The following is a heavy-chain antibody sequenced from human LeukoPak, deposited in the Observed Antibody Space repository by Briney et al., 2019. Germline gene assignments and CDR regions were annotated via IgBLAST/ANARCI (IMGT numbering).Heavy chain of an antibody. Sequence: PSETLSLTCAVYGGSFSGYYWSWIRQPPGKGLEWIGEINHSGSTNYNPSLKSRVTISVDTSKNQFFLKLSSVTAADTAVYYCATGYCSGGSCYLPFDYWGQGTLVTVSS. CDR1: GGSFSGYY. CDR3: ATGYCSGGSCYLPFDY. D-gene: IGHD2-15*01. J-gene: IGHJ4*02. V-gene: IGHV4-34*01. CDR2: INHSGST.